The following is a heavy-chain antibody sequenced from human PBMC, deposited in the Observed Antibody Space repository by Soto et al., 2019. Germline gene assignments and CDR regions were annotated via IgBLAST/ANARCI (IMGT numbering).Heavy chain of an antibody. CDR2: IYYSGST. V-gene: IGHV4-59*01. D-gene: IGHD2-2*01. CDR1: GGSISSYY. CDR3: AKDAALIVPAAKYYYYYGMDV. J-gene: IGHJ6*02. Sequence: SETLSLTCTVSGGSISSYYWSWIRQPPGKGLEWIGYIYYSGSTNYNPSLKSRVTISVDTSKNQFSLKLSSVTAADTAVYYCAKDAALIVPAAKYYYYYGMDVWGQGTTVTVSS.